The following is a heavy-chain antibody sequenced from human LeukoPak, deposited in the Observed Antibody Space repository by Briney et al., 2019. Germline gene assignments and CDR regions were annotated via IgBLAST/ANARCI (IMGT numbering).Heavy chain of an antibody. D-gene: IGHD1-26*01. J-gene: IGHJ5*02. CDR3: ARRWATTDYYNVLEP. CDR2: IYTSGST. CDR1: GGSISSYY. Sequence: SETLSLTCTVSGGSISSYYWSWIRQPPGKGLEWIGYIYTSGSTNYNPSLKSRVTISVDTSKNQFSLKLSSVTAADTAVYYCARRWATTDYYNVLEPWGQGTLVTVSS. V-gene: IGHV4-4*09.